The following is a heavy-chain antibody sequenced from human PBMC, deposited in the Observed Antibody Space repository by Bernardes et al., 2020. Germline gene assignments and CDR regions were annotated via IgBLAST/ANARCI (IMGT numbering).Heavy chain of an antibody. CDR1: GFTFSSYA. J-gene: IGHJ2*01. D-gene: IGHD2-21*01. V-gene: IGHV3-23*01. CDR2: ISGSGGST. Sequence: GSLRLSCAASGFTFSSYAMSWVRQAPGKGLEWVSAISGSGGSTYYADSVKGRFTISRDNSKNTLYLQMNSLRAEDTAVYYCAKEGVVVVSWIDWYFDLWGRGTLVTVSS. CDR3: AKEGVVVVSWIDWYFDL.